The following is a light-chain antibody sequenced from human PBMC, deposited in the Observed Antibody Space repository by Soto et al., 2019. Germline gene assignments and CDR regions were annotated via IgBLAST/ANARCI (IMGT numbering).Light chain of an antibody. CDR3: QQYGSSPQP. Sequence: EIVLTQSPGTLSLSPGERATLSCRASQSVSSSYLAWYQQKPGQAPRLLIYGASSRATGIPDRFSGSGSGTDFTITISILEHEDFAVYYCQQYGSSPQPFCHGNKLPIK. J-gene: IGKJ2*01. V-gene: IGKV3-20*01. CDR2: GAS. CDR1: QSVSSSY.